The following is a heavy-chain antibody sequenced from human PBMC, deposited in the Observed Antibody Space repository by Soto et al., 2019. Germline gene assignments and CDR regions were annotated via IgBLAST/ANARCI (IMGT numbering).Heavy chain of an antibody. V-gene: IGHV3-21*01. Sequence: GGSLRLSCAASGFTFSDYGMNWVRQAPGKALAWVSSISSSSSYIYYADSVKGRFTISSDNAKHSLYLQMNSLRADDTAMYYCARDRSVNYDFWSGYPLDYLGLGTLGTVSS. J-gene: IGHJ4*02. CDR2: ISSSSSYI. CDR1: GFTFSDYG. CDR3: ARDRSVNYDFWSGYPLDY. D-gene: IGHD3-3*01.